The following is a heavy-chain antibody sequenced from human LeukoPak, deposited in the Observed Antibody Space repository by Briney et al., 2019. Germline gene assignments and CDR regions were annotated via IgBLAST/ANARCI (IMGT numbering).Heavy chain of an antibody. J-gene: IGHJ4*02. Sequence: GGSLRLSCATSGFTFDDYAMHWVRQAPGKGLEWVSGISWNSGNIGYADSVKGRFTISRDNAKNSLYLQMNSLRAEDTALYYCAKAPVGGGQWLVDDFQYGGQGTLVTASS. CDR3: AKAPVGGGQWLVDDFQY. CDR2: ISWNSGNI. V-gene: IGHV3-9*01. D-gene: IGHD6-19*01. CDR1: GFTFDDYA.